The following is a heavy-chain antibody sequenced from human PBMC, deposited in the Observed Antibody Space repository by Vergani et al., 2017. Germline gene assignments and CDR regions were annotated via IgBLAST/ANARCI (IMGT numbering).Heavy chain of an antibody. CDR2: NYYSGST. CDR3: AGHSTVEWLVKLGWIDP. CDR1: GASIRSSNYY. Sequence: QLQLQESGPGLVKPSATLSLTCSVSGASIRSSNYYWGWIRQPPGKGLEWIASNYYSGSTYYNPSVKSRVTISVDTSKNQFSLKLSTVTAADTAVYFCAGHSTVEWLVKLGWIDPWGQGILVTVSS. V-gene: IGHV4-39*01. J-gene: IGHJ5*02. D-gene: IGHD6-19*01.